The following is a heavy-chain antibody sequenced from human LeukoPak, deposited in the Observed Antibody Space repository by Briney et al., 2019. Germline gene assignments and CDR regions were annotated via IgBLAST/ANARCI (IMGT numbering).Heavy chain of an antibody. Sequence: ASVKVSCKASGYTFTSYYMHWVRQAPGQGLEWMGIINPSGGSTSYAQKFQGRVTMTRDTSKNHFSLKLSSVTAADTAVYYCARGQWLPVFDFWGQGTLVTVSS. CDR2: INPSGGST. J-gene: IGHJ4*02. CDR3: ARGQWLPVFDF. D-gene: IGHD3-22*01. CDR1: GYTFTSYY. V-gene: IGHV1-46*01.